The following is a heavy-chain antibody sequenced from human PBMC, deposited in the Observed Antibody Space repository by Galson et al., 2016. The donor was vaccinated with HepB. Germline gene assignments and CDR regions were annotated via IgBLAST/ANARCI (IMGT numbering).Heavy chain of an antibody. D-gene: IGHD3-3*01. CDR1: GFTFSSCW. V-gene: IGHV3-7*03. J-gene: IGHJ6*02. Sequence: SLRLSCAASGFTFSSCWMSWVRQAPGKGLEWVANIKQDGSEKYYVDSVKGRFTISRDNAKNSLYLQMNSLRAEDTAVYYCASPWYDFWRRGMDVWGQGTTVTVSS. CDR3: ASPWYDFWRRGMDV. CDR2: IKQDGSEK.